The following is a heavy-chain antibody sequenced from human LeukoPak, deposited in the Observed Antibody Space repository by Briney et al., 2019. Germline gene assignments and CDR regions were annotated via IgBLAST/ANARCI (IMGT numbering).Heavy chain of an antibody. V-gene: IGHV3-30-3*01. D-gene: IGHD3-22*01. Sequence: GRSPRLSCAASGFTFSSYAMHWVRQAPGKGLEWVAVISYDGSNKYYADSVKGRFTISRDNSKNTLYLQMNSLRAEDTAVYYCARVVVMTHYFDYWGQGTLVTVSS. CDR2: ISYDGSNK. CDR3: ARVVVMTHYFDY. CDR1: GFTFSSYA. J-gene: IGHJ4*02.